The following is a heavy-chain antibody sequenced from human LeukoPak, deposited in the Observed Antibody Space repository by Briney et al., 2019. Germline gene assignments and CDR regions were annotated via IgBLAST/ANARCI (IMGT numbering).Heavy chain of an antibody. V-gene: IGHV4-39*01. CDR3: ARTLESSSFN. D-gene: IGHD6-13*01. Sequence: PSETLSLTCTVSGGSISSSSYYWGWIRQPPGTGLEWIGSIYYSGSTYYNPSLKSRVTISVDTSKNQFSLKLSSVTAADTAVYYCARTLESSSFNWGQGTLVTVSS. J-gene: IGHJ4*02. CDR2: IYYSGST. CDR1: GGSISSSSYY.